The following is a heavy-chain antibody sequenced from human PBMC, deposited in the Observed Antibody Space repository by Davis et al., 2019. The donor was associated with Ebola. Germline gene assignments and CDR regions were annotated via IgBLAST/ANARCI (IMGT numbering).Heavy chain of an antibody. CDR2: IYPGDSDT. V-gene: IGHV5-51*01. CDR1: GYSFTSYW. J-gene: IGHJ4*02. CDR3: ARGYCSGGSCPGYFDY. Sequence: GESLKISCKGSGYSFTSYWIGWVRQVPGKGLQWMGLIYPGDSDTRYSPSFQGQVTISADKSISTAYLQWSSLKASDTAMYYCARGYCSGGSCPGYFDYWGQGTLVTVSS. D-gene: IGHD2-15*01.